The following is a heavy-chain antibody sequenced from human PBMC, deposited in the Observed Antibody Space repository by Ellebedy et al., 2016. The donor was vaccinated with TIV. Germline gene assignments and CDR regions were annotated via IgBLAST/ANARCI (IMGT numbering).Heavy chain of an antibody. CDR2: ISGSSDYI. CDR1: GFTFSSYS. CDR3: ARDQSAAMPAKGYYFDF. Sequence: GESLKISXAASGFTFSSYSMNWVRQAPGKGLEWVSSISGSSDYIYYADSVKGRFTISRDNAKNSLFLQMNSLRAEDTAVYYCARDQSAAMPAKGYYFDFWGQGTRVTVST. V-gene: IGHV3-21*01. J-gene: IGHJ4*02. D-gene: IGHD2-2*01.